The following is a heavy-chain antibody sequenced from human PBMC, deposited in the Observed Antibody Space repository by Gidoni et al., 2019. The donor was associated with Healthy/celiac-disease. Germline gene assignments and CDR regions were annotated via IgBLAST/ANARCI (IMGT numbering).Heavy chain of an antibody. CDR1: GFTFSSYG. CDR3: ARDQAVLAESTSDYYYYGMDV. V-gene: IGHV3-33*01. D-gene: IGHD2-2*01. J-gene: IGHJ6*02. Sequence: QVQLVESGGGVVQPGRSLRLSCAASGFTFSSYGMHWVRQAPGKGLEWVAVIWYDGSNKYYADSVKGRFTISRDNSKNTLYLQMNSLRAEDTAVYYCARDQAVLAESTSDYYYYGMDVWGQGTTVTVSS. CDR2: IWYDGSNK.